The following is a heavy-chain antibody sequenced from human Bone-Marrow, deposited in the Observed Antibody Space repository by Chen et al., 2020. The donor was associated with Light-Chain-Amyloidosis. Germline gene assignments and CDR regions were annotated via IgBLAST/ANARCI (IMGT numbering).Heavy chain of an antibody. CDR1: GYTFPNYW. Sequence: EVQLEQSGPEVKKPGESLKISCKGSGYTFPNYWIGGVRQMPGKGLEWMGVIYPDDSDARYSPSVEGQVTISADKSITTAYLQWRSLKASDTAMYYCARRRDGYNFDYWGQGTLVTVSS. D-gene: IGHD5-12*01. V-gene: IGHV5-51*01. CDR2: IYPDDSDA. CDR3: ARRRDGYNFDY. J-gene: IGHJ4*02.